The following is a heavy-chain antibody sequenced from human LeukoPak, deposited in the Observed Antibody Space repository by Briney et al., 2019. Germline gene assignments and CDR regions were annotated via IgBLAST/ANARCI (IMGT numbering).Heavy chain of an antibody. D-gene: IGHD4/OR15-4a*01. CDR3: ARDITSNDNCFDP. CDR2: IYYTGKT. Sequence: SQTLSLTCSVSGGSLIIGGYYWGWVRQRPGKGLEWLGYIYYTGKTYYTSSLESRLSFSVDTSKNEFSLNLTSVTAADTAVYYCARDITSNDNCFDPWGPGVLVTVSS. J-gene: IGHJ5*02. V-gene: IGHV4-31*03. CDR1: GGSLIIGGYY.